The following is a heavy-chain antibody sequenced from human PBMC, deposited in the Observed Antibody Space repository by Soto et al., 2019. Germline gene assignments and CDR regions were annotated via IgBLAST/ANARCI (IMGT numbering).Heavy chain of an antibody. D-gene: IGHD1-26*01. J-gene: IGHJ4*02. CDR2: ISGSGGST. V-gene: IGHV3-23*01. CDR3: ARRGSGSYYDY. CDR1: GFTFSSYA. Sequence: EVQLLESGGGLVQPGGSLRLSCAASGFTFSSYAMRWVRQAPVKGLEWVSAISGSGGSTYYADSVKGRFTIARDNSKNTLYLPTNSLRAEETAVYYCARRGSGSYYDYWGKGTLVTVSS.